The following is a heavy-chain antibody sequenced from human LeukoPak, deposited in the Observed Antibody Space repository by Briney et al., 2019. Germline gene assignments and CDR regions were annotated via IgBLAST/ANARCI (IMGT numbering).Heavy chain of an antibody. CDR1: GGTFSSYA. V-gene: IGHV1-69*04. CDR3: ASVDGITGTTLEY. CDR2: IIPILGIA. J-gene: IGHJ4*02. Sequence: SVKLSCKASGGTFSSYAISWVRQAPGQGLEWMGRIIPILGIANYAQKFQGRVTITADKSTSAAYMELSSLRSEDTTVYYCASVDGITGTTLEYWGQGTLVPVSS. D-gene: IGHD1-20*01.